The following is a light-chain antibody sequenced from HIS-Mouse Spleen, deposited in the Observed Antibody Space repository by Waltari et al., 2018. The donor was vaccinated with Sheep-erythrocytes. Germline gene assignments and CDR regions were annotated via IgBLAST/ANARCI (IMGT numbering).Light chain of an antibody. J-gene: IGLJ2*01. CDR1: ALPKKY. Sequence: SYELTQPPSVSMSSGQTARITCSVDALPKKYAYWYQQKSGQAPVLVIYEDSKRPSGIPERFSGSSSGTMATLTISGAQVEDEADYYCYSTDSSGNGVFGGGTKLTVL. CDR3: YSTDSSGNGV. V-gene: IGLV3-10*01. CDR2: EDS.